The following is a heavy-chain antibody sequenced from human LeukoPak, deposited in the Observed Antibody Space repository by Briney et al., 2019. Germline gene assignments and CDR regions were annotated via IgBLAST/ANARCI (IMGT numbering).Heavy chain of an antibody. CDR3: AREGPHDIVVVPAAIHALDI. CDR1: GYSISSGYY. Sequence: SETLSLTCAVSGYSISSGYYWGWIRQPPGQGLEWIGSIYHSGSTYYNPSLKSRVTISVDTSKNQFSLKLSSVTAADTAVYYCAREGPHDIVVVPAAIHALDIWGQGTMVTVSS. J-gene: IGHJ3*02. CDR2: IYHSGST. V-gene: IGHV4-38-2*02. D-gene: IGHD2-2*01.